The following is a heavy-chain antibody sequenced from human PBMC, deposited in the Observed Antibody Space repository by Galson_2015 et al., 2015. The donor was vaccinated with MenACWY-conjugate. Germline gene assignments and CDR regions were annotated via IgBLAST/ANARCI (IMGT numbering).Heavy chain of an antibody. J-gene: IGHJ6*03. CDR3: AKTLGYCSSTSCYGGGLRGYYYYMDV. V-gene: IGHV3-23*01. CDR1: GFTFSSYA. CDR2: ISGSGGST. D-gene: IGHD2-2*01. Sequence: SLRLSCAASGFTFSSYAMSWVRQAPGKGLEWVSAISGSGGSTYYADSVKGRFTISRDNSKNTLYLQMNSLRAEDTAVYYCAKTLGYCSSTSCYGGGLRGYYYYMDVRGKGTTVTVSS.